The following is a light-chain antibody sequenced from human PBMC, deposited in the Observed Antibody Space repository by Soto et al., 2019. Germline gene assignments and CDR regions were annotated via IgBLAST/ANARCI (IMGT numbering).Light chain of an antibody. J-gene: IGKJ4*01. Sequence: EIVLTQSPATLSLSPGERATLSCGASQSVSSSCLAWYQQKPGLAPRLLIYDASSRATGIPDRFSGSGSGTDFTLTISRLEPEDFAVYYCQQYGSSTGLTFGRGTKVEIK. CDR3: QQYGSSTGLT. V-gene: IGKV3D-20*01. CDR2: DAS. CDR1: QSVSSSC.